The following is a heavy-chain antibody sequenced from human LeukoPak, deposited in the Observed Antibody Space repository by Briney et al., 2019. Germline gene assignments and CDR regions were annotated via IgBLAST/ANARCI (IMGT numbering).Heavy chain of an antibody. D-gene: IGHD5-24*01. V-gene: IGHV1-3*01. CDR2: INAGNGNT. CDR3: ARDGRRWLQLHPPASHPDY. CDR1: GYTFTSYA. Sequence: ASVKVSCKASGYTFTSYAMHWVRQAPGQRLEWMGWINAGNGNTKYSQKFQGRVTMTRDTSTSTVYMELSSLRSEDTAVYYCARDGRRWLQLHPPASHPDYWGQGTLVTVSS. J-gene: IGHJ4*02.